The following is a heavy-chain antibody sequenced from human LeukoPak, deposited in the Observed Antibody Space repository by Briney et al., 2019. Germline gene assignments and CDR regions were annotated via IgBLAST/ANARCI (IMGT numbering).Heavy chain of an antibody. CDR3: ARRAAAAGTVGY. CDR1: GYSFTSYW. D-gene: IGHD6-13*01. V-gene: IGHV5-51*01. Sequence: GESLKICYKGSGYSFTSYWIGWVRQMRGKGLEWMGIIYPGDSDTRYSPSFQGQVTITADKSISTAYLQWSSLKASDTAMYYCARRAAAAGTVGYWGQGTLVTVSS. CDR2: IYPGDSDT. J-gene: IGHJ4*02.